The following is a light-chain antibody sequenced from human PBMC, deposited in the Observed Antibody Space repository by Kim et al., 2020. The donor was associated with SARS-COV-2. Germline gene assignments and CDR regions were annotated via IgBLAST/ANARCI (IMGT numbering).Light chain of an antibody. Sequence: EIVLTQSPGTLSLSPGERATLSCRTSQSVSATYLAWYQQKPGQAPRLLIYGASSRAIGIPDRFGGSGSGTDFTLTISRLEPEDFAVYYCQQYASSPRTFGQGTKVDIK. V-gene: IGKV3-20*01. CDR3: QQYASSPRT. CDR1: QSVSATY. CDR2: GAS. J-gene: IGKJ1*01.